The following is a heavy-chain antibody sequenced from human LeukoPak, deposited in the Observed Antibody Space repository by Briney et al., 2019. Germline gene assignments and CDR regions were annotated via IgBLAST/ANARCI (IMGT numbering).Heavy chain of an antibody. Sequence: SVKVSCKAPGGPFNSYAINWVRQAPGRGLEWMGRIIVILGVTNYAQRFQGRVTISADKSTTTAYMELSSLTSEDTAVYYCARYIHPQGLVGYAMDVWGQGTTVIVSS. D-gene: IGHD2-15*01. CDR2: IIVILGVT. V-gene: IGHV1-69*04. CDR3: ARYIHPQGLVGYAMDV. CDR1: GGPFNSYA. J-gene: IGHJ6*02.